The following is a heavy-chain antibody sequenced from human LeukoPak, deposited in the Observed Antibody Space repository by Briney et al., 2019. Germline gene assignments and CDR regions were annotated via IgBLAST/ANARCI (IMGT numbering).Heavy chain of an antibody. J-gene: IGHJ4*02. D-gene: IGHD3-10*01. Sequence: GSLRLSCATSGFTFSNAWMSWIRQPPRKTLEWIGYIYYSGSTNYNPSLRSRVTISVDSSKNQFSLKLSSVTAADTAVYYCARGSGQWGFDSWGQGTLVTVSS. V-gene: IGHV4-59*01. CDR2: IYYSGST. CDR1: GFTFSNAW. CDR3: ARGSGQWGFDS.